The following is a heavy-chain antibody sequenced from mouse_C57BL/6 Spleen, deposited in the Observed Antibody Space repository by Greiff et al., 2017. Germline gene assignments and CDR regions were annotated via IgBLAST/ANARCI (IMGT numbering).Heavy chain of an antibody. CDR1: GYTFTDYY. V-gene: IGHV1-26*01. J-gene: IGHJ3*01. Sequence: EVQLQQSGPELVKPGASVKISCKASGYTFTDYYMNWVKQSHGKSLEWIGDINPNNGGTSYNQKFKGKATLTVDKSSSTAYMELRSLTSEDSAVYYCAREGALGRVAYWGQGTLVTVSA. CDR3: AREGALGRVAY. CDR2: INPNNGGT. D-gene: IGHD4-1*01.